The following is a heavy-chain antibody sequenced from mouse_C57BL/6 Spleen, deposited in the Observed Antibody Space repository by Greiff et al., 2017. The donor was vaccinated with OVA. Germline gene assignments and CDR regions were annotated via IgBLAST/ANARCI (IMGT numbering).Heavy chain of an antibody. Sequence: QVQLQQPAAELVKPGASVQLSCKASGYTFNSYWMHWVKQRPGRGLAWIGRMDPNSGGTKYNEKFKSKATLTVDKHSSTAYMQLSSLTSEDSAVYYCARGERSPFAYWGQGTLVTVSA. V-gene: IGHV1-72*01. J-gene: IGHJ3*01. CDR2: MDPNSGGT. CDR1: GYTFNSYW. CDR3: ARGERSPFAY.